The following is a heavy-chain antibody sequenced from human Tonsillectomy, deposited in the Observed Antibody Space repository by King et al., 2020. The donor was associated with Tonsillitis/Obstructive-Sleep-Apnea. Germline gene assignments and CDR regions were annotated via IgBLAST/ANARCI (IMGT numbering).Heavy chain of an antibody. CDR2: IYWDDDK. V-gene: IGHV2-5*02. Sequence: TLKESGPTLVKPTQTLTLTCTFSGFSLSTSGVGVGWIRQPPGKALEWLALIYWDDDKRYSPSLKSRLTITKDTPKNQVVLTMTNMDPVDTPTHYCAHSRCMVLGVSFDYWGQGTLVTVSS. J-gene: IGHJ4*02. CDR1: GFSLSTSGVG. CDR3: AHSRCMVLGVSFDY. D-gene: IGHD3-10*01.